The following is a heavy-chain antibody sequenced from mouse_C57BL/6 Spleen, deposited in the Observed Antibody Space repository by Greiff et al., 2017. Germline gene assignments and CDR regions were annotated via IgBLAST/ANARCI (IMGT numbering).Heavy chain of an antibody. CDR1: GYSITSGYY. Sequence: DVKLQESGPGLVKPSQSLSLTCSVTGYSITSGYYWNWIRQFPGNKLEWMGYISYDGSNNYNPSLKNRISITRDTSKNQFFLKLNSVTTEDTATYYCARENLYGSSYYFDYWGQGTTLTVSS. CDR2: ISYDGSN. J-gene: IGHJ2*01. D-gene: IGHD1-1*01. CDR3: ARENLYGSSYYFDY. V-gene: IGHV3-6*01.